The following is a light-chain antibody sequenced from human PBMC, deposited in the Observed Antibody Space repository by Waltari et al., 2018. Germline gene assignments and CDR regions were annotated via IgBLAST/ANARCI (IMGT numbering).Light chain of an antibody. V-gene: IGKV3-11*01. Sequence: EIVLTQSPATLSLYPGESATLSCRASQSVSSYLAWYQQKPGQAPRLLIYDASNRATGIPARFSGSVSGTDFTLTISSLEPEDFAVYYCQQRSNWPLTFGQGTRLEIK. CDR3: QQRSNWPLT. J-gene: IGKJ5*01. CDR1: QSVSSY. CDR2: DAS.